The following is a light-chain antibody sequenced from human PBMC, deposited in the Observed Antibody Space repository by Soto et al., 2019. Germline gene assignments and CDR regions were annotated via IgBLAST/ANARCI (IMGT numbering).Light chain of an antibody. V-gene: IGKV1-13*02. Sequence: AIQLTQSPSSLSASVGDRVTITCRASPGISSGLAWYHQKPGKAPKLLIYDASILESGVPSRFSGSGYGTDFTLALSSLQPEDLATYYGQQFNTYPITVGQGTRQEIK. CDR3: QQFNTYPIT. CDR2: DAS. J-gene: IGKJ5*01. CDR1: PGISSG.